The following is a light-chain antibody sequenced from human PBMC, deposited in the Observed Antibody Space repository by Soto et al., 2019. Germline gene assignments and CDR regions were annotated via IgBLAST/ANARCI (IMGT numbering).Light chain of an antibody. CDR2: AAS. CDR3: QQLNSYPIT. CDR1: QGLSSD. Sequence: DIQLTQSPSFLSASVGDRVTITCRASQGLSSDLAWYQQKPGKAPKLLIYAASTLHSGGPSRVSGSGSGTEFTLTISSLQPEDFATYSCQQLNSYPITFGQGTRLEIK. J-gene: IGKJ5*01. V-gene: IGKV1-9*01.